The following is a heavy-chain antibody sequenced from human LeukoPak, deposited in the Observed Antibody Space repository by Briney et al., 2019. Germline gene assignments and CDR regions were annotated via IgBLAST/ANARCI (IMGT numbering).Heavy chain of an antibody. D-gene: IGHD6-19*01. CDR3: ARDLYSSGWGYFDY. CDR1: GGSISSYY. J-gene: IGHJ4*02. V-gene: IGHV4-4*09. Sequence: SETLSLTCTVSGGSISSYYWSWIRQPPGKGLEWIGYIYTSGSTNYNPTLKSRVTISVDTSKNQFSLKLSSVTAADTAVYYCARDLYSSGWGYFDYWGQGTLVTVSS. CDR2: IYTSGST.